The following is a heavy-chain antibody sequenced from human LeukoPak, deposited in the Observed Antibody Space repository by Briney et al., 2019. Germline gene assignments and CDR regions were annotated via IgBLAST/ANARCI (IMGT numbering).Heavy chain of an antibody. V-gene: IGHV3-30-3*01. CDR1: GFTFSSYA. J-gene: IGHJ4*02. Sequence: GRSLRLSCAASGFTFSSYAMHWVRQAPRKGLEWVAVISYDGSNKYYADSVKGRFTISRDNSKNTLYLQMNSLRAEDTAVYYCARDPPFYCSSTSCSRDYWGQGTLVTVSS. CDR3: ARDPPFYCSSTSCSRDY. CDR2: ISYDGSNK. D-gene: IGHD2-2*01.